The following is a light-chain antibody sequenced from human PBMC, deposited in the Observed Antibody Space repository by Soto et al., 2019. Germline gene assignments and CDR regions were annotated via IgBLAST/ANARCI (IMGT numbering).Light chain of an antibody. CDR1: QDISNY. Sequence: DIQMTQSPSSLSASVGDRVTITCQASQDISNYLNWYQQKPGKAPKLLIYDASNLETGVPSRFCGSGSGTEFTFTTSSPQHEDIATYYCQQDDNLPPFSFGPGTKVDIQ. CDR3: QQDDNLPPFS. V-gene: IGKV1-33*01. CDR2: DAS. J-gene: IGKJ3*01.